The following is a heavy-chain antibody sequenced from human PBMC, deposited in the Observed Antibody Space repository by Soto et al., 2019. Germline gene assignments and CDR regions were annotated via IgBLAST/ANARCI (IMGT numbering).Heavy chain of an antibody. D-gene: IGHD6-13*01. Sequence: PGGSLRLSCAASVFTFTNYAMHWVRQAPGKGLEWVAVISYDANNKYYADSVKGRFTLLRDSSKNTLYLQMSSLRVEDTAVYYCARDGSAAGKRFIDYWGQGTPVTVSS. V-gene: IGHV3-30-3*01. CDR1: VFTFTNYA. CDR3: ARDGSAAGKRFIDY. J-gene: IGHJ4*02. CDR2: ISYDANNK.